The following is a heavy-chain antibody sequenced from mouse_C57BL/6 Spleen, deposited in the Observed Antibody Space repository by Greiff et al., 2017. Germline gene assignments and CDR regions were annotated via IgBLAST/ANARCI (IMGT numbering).Heavy chain of an antibody. D-gene: IGHD1-1*01. Sequence: EVKVVESGGGLVKPGGSLKLSCAASGFTFSDYGMHWVRQAPEKGLEWVAYISSGSSTIYYADTVKGRFTISRDNAKNTMFLQMTSLRSEDTAMYSCAITYYGSSSYLDDWGQGTTLTVSS. J-gene: IGHJ2*01. V-gene: IGHV5-17*01. CDR1: GFTFSDYG. CDR2: ISSGSSTI. CDR3: AITYYGSSSYLDD.